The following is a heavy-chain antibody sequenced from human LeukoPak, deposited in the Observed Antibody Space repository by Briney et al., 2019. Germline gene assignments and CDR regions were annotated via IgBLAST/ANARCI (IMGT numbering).Heavy chain of an antibody. CDR1: GFTFTNYA. V-gene: IGHV3-30*01. Sequence: GGSLRLSCAASGFTFTNYAISWVRQAPGKGLEWPAVISYDGSNKYYADSVKGRFTISRDNSKYTLYLQMNSLRAEDTAVYYCARDSPYCSGGSCYSGNYFDHWGQGALVTVSS. CDR3: ARDSPYCSGGSCYSGNYFDH. CDR2: ISYDGSNK. D-gene: IGHD2-15*01. J-gene: IGHJ4*02.